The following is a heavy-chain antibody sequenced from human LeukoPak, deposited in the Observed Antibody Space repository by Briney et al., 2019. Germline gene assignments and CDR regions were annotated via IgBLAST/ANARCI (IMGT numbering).Heavy chain of an antibody. V-gene: IGHV3-48*03. J-gene: IGHJ4*02. D-gene: IGHD2-8*02. Sequence: GGSLRLSCAASGFTFSGYEMNWVRQAPGKGLERVSYICRIGTIISYADSVKGRFTISRDNSKNPLYLQMDSLRAEDTAVYFCTRYNTGSVDYWGQGTLVTVSS. CDR2: ICRIGTII. CDR1: GFTFSGYE. CDR3: TRYNTGSVDY.